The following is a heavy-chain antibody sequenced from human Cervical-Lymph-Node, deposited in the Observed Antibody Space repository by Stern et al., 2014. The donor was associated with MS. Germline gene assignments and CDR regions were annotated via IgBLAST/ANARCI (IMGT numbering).Heavy chain of an antibody. D-gene: IGHD1-26*01. Sequence: EVQLVESGGVVVQPGGSLRLSCAASGFTFDDYAMHWVRQAPGKGLEWVSLISWHGGNTYYADSVKGRFTISRDNNKNSVYLQMNSLRPEDTALYYCAKDSSGSYYGSGYLDYWGQGTLVTVSS. CDR3: AKDSSGSYYGSGYLDY. CDR2: ISWHGGNT. CDR1: GFTFDDYA. J-gene: IGHJ4*02. V-gene: IGHV3-43D*03.